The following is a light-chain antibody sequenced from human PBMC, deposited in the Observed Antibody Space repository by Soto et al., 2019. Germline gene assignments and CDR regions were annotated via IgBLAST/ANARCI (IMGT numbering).Light chain of an antibody. J-gene: IGKJ4*01. V-gene: IGKV1-5*01. CDR3: QQYNSYSPLT. CDR2: DAS. Sequence: DIQMTQSPSTLSASVGDRVTITCRASQSISSWLAWYQQKPGKAPKLLIYDASSLESGVPSRFRGSGSGTEFTLTISSLKPDDFATYYCQQYNSYSPLTFGGGTKVDIK. CDR1: QSISSW.